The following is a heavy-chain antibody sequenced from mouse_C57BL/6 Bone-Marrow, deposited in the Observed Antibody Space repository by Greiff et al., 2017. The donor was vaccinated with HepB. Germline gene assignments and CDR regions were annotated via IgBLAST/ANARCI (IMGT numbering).Heavy chain of an antibody. Sequence: QVQLQQSGAELVKPGASVKMSCKASGYTFTSYWITWVKQRPGQGLEWIGDIYPGSGSTNYNEKFKSKATLTVDTSSSTAYMQLSSLTSEDSAVYYCAREGLGRQGDYWGQGTTLTVSS. CDR3: AREGLGRQGDY. CDR1: GYTFTSYW. J-gene: IGHJ2*01. D-gene: IGHD4-1*01. CDR2: IYPGSGST. V-gene: IGHV1-55*01.